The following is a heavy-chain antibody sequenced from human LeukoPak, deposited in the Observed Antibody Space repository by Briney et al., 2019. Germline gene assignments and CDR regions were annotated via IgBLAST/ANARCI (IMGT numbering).Heavy chain of an antibody. D-gene: IGHD5-18*01. J-gene: IGHJ4*02. V-gene: IGHV3-7*03. CDR3: ASGGYSFFY. CDR2: IKQDGREK. CDR1: GFSFSSYW. Sequence: GGSLRLSCAASGFSFSSYWMNWVRQAPGKGLEWVANIKQDGREKYYVDSVKGRFTISRDNAKNSLYLQMNSLRAEDTAVYYCASGGYSFFYWVQGTLVTVSS.